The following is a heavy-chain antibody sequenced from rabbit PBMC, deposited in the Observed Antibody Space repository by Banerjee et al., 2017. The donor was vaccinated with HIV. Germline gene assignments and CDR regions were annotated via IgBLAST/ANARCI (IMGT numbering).Heavy chain of an antibody. J-gene: IGHJ4*01. V-gene: IGHV1S45*01. CDR2: IGIGSGTI. D-gene: IGHD4-2*01. Sequence: QEQLEESGGDLVKPEGSLTITCTASGFSFSSGYWMCWVRQAPGKGLEWIGCIGIGSGTIYYASWAKGRFTISRTSSTTVTLQMTSLTAADTATYFCARDAGYAGSNLWGPGTLVTVS. CDR3: ARDAGYAGSNL. CDR1: GFSFSSGYW.